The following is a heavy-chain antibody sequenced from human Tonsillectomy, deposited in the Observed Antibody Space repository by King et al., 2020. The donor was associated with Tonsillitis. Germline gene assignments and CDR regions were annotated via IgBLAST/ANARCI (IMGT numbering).Heavy chain of an antibody. CDR2: ISGSGGST. CDR1: GFTFSSYA. CDR3: ANLVVVVAKFQH. Sequence: VQLLESGGGLVQPGGSLRLSCAASGFTFSSYAMSWVRQAPGKGLEWVSAISGSGGSTYYADSVKGRFTISRDNSKNTLYLQMNSLRAADTAVYYCANLVVVVAKFQHWGQGTLVTVSS. J-gene: IGHJ1*01. D-gene: IGHD3-22*01. V-gene: IGHV3-23*01.